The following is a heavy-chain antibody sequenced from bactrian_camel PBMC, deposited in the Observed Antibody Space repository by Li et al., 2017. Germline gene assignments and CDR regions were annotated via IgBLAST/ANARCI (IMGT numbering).Heavy chain of an antibody. CDR2: MYVGAGAT. Sequence: HVQLVESGGGSVQAGGSLKLSCAVSGFPRSVYCLGWFRQAPGKEREGAATMYVGAGATYYADSVKGRFTISQDNAKTTVYLQLNSLKTEDTAMYYCAKDPDSMPYYNEYAYWGQGTQVTVS. D-gene: IGHD4*01. V-gene: IGHV3S1*01. CDR3: AKDPDSMPYYNEYAY. CDR1: GFPRSVYC. J-gene: IGHJ4*01.